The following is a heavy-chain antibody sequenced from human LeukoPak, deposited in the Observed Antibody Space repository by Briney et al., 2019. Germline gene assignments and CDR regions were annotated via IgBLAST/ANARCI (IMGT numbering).Heavy chain of an antibody. V-gene: IGHV4-4*07. D-gene: IGHD4-17*01. Sequence: SETLSLTCTVSGGSLSSYYWSWIRQPAGKGLEWIGRIYTSGSTNYNPSLKSRVTMSVDTSKNQFSLKLSSVTAADTAVYYCARARKRSTVSSYYYMDVWGKGTTVTISS. CDR3: ARARKRSTVSSYYYMDV. J-gene: IGHJ6*03. CDR2: IYTSGST. CDR1: GGSLSSYY.